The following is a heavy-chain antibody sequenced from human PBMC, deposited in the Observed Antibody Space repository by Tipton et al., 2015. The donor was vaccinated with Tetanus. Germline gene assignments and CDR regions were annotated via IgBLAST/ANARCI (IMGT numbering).Heavy chain of an antibody. CDR1: GGSITSSY. CDR2: VFYSGST. J-gene: IGHJ3*02. V-gene: IGHV4-59*01. D-gene: IGHD3-16*01. Sequence: TLSLTCTVSGGSITSSYWSWVRQPPGKGLEWLGYVFYSGSTDLNPSLKSRVTISVDTSNNLFSLKLTSVTTADTAVYYCARSGGRRYAFDIWGQGTMVTVSS. CDR3: ARSGGRRYAFDI.